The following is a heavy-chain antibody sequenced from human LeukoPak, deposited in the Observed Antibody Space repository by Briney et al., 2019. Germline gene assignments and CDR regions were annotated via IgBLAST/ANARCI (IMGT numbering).Heavy chain of an antibody. CDR1: GFTFSRYG. CDR3: ARPLVGAALDY. Sequence: GGSLRLSCAASGFTFSRYGMHWVRQAPGKGLEWVAVIWYDGSNEYYADSMKGRFTIYRDNSKNTLYLQMSSLKGEDTAVYYCARPLVGAALDYWGQGTLVTVSS. V-gene: IGHV3-33*01. D-gene: IGHD1-26*01. J-gene: IGHJ4*02. CDR2: IWYDGSNE.